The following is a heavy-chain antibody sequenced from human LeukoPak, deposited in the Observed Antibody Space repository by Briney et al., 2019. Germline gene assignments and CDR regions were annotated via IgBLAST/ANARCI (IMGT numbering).Heavy chain of an antibody. J-gene: IGHJ4*02. CDR2: IYDSGST. D-gene: IGHD3-10*01. Sequence: SETLSLTCTVSGGSISSYYWSWIRQPPGKGLEWIGYIYDSGSTNYNPSLKSRVTISVDTSKNQFSLKLSSVTAADTAVYYCAREEAYYYGSGSYYRLGFDYWGQGTLVTVSS. CDR3: AREEAYYYGSGSYYRLGFDY. V-gene: IGHV4-59*01. CDR1: GGSISSYY.